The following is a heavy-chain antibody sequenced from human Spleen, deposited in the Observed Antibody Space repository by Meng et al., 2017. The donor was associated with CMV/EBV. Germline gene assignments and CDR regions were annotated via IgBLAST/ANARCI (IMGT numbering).Heavy chain of an antibody. CDR2: ISGSGGST. CDR3: ANHAAAGSPYLDY. J-gene: IGHJ4*02. CDR1: VFTFSSYA. V-gene: IGHV3-23*01. D-gene: IGHD6-13*01. Sequence: EVQLLESGGGLVQPGGSLRVYCAASVFTFSSYAMSWVRQAPGKGLEWVSAISGSGGSTYYADSVKGRFTISRDNSKNTLYLQMNSLRAEDTAVYYCANHAAAGSPYLDYWGQGTLVTVSS.